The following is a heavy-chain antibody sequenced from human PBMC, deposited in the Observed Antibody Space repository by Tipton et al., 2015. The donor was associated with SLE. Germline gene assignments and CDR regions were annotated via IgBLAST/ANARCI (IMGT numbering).Heavy chain of an antibody. Sequence: TLSLTCAVYGGSFSGYYWSWIRQPPGKGLEWIGEINHSGSTNYNPSLKSRVTISVDKSKNQFSLKLSSVTAADTAVYYCARGRPPYYYGMDVWGQGTTVTVSS. CDR2: INHSGST. J-gene: IGHJ6*02. CDR1: GGSFSGYY. V-gene: IGHV4-34*01. CDR3: ARGRPPYYYGMDV.